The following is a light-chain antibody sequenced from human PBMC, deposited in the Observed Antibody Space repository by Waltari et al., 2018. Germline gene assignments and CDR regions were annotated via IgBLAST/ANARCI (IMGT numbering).Light chain of an antibody. J-gene: IGLJ3*02. Sequence: QTVVTQEPSMTVSPGGPVTLTCACNTGAVPSGRYPNWFQQKPGQTPRDLLYSKNNRRSWTPARFSGSLLGGKAALTLSGVQPEDEGGYYCRLSSGSAWMFGGGTKLTVL. CDR1: TGAVPSGRY. CDR3: RLSSGSAWM. V-gene: IGLV7-43*01. CDR2: SKN.